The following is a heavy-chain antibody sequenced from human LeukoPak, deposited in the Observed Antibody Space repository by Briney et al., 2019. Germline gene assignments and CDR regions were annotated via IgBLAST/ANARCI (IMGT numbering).Heavy chain of an antibody. CDR1: GFTVSSNY. D-gene: IGHD6-6*01. CDR3: AKVALEYSSSPSDY. CDR2: IYSGGST. V-gene: IGHV3-53*01. Sequence: GGSLRLSCAASGFTVSSNYMSWVRQAPGKGLEWVSVIYSGGSTYYADSVKGRFTISRDNSKNTLYLQMNSLRAEDTAVYYCAKVALEYSSSPSDYWGQGTLVTVSS. J-gene: IGHJ4*02.